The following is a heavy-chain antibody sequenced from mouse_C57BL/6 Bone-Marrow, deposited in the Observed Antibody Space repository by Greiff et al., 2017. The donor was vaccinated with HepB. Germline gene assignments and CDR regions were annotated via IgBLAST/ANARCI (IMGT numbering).Heavy chain of an antibody. CDR1: GYAFSSYW. Sequence: SGAELVKPGASVKISCKASGYAFSSYWMNWVKQRPGKGLEWIGQIYPGDGDTNYNGKFKGKATLTADKSSSTAYMQRSSLTSEDSAVYFCARDGSSPFAMDYWGQGTSVTVSS. D-gene: IGHD1-1*01. J-gene: IGHJ4*01. CDR3: ARDGSSPFAMDY. V-gene: IGHV1-80*01. CDR2: IYPGDGDT.